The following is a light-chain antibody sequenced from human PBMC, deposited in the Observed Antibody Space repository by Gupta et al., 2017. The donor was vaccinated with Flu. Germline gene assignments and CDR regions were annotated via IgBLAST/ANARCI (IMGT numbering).Light chain of an antibody. CDR3: QQSYNTPLT. J-gene: IGKJ4*01. CDR1: QSISSY. Sequence: DIQMTQSPSSLSASVGDRVTITCRASQSISSYLNWYQQTPGKAPKFLIYSASNLQNGVSSRFSGSGSGTDFTLTISNLQPEDFATYYCQQSYNTPLTFGRGTKVEIK. V-gene: IGKV1-39*01. CDR2: SAS.